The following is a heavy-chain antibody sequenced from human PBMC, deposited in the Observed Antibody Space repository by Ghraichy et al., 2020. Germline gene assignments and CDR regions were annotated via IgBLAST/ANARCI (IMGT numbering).Heavy chain of an antibody. J-gene: IGHJ4*02. CDR2: INPNGSEK. CDR3: VRGNSGSWDY. CDR1: GFTFSVYW. Sequence: GGSLRLSCAASGFTFSVYWMAWVRQAPGKGLEWVALINPNGSEKSHVDSVRGRFTISRDNAERSLNLQMNSLRVEDTAVYYCVRGNSGSWDYWGQGTLVTVSS. D-gene: IGHD6-13*01. V-gene: IGHV3-7*01.